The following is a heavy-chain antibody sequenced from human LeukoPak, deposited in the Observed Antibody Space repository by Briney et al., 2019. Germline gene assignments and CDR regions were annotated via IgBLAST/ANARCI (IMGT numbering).Heavy chain of an antibody. CDR3: ARVLDRRDYYDSSGYYYD. CDR2: FDPEDGET. J-gene: IGHJ4*02. D-gene: IGHD3-22*01. CDR1: GYTLTELS. V-gene: IGHV1-24*01. Sequence: GASVKVSCKVSGYTLTELSMHWVRQAPGKGLEWMGGFDPEDGETIYAQKFQGRVTMTEDTSTDTAYMELSSLRSEDTAVYYCARVLDRRDYYDSSGYYYDWGQGTLVTVSS.